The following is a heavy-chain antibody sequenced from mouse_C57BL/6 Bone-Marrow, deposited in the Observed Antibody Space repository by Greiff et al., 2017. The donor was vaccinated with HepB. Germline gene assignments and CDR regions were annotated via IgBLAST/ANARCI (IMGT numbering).Heavy chain of an antibody. CDR3: ARSWTVSPFAY. CDR1: GYTFTSYG. Sequence: LVESGAELARPGASVKLSCKASGYTFTSYGISWVKQRTGQGLEWIGEIYPRSGNTYYNEKFKGKATLTADKSSSTAYMELRSLTSEDSAVYFCARSWTVSPFAYWGQGTLVTVSA. V-gene: IGHV1-81*01. J-gene: IGHJ3*01. CDR2: IYPRSGNT.